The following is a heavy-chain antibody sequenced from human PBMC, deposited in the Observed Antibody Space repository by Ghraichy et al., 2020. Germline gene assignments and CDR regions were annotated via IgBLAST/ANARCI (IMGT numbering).Heavy chain of an antibody. CDR1: GFTFSSYA. Sequence: GESLNISCAASGFTFSSYAMSWVRQAPGKGLEWVSAISGSGGSTYYADSVKGRFTISRDNSKNTLYLQMNSLRAEDTAVYYCAKGNSSGWYRAEVTPLDYWGQGTLVTVSS. V-gene: IGHV3-23*01. D-gene: IGHD6-19*01. J-gene: IGHJ4*02. CDR3: AKGNSSGWYRAEVTPLDY. CDR2: ISGSGGST.